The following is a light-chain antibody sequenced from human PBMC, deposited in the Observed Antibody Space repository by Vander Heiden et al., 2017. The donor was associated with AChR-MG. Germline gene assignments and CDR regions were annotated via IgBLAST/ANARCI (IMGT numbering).Light chain of an antibody. CDR3: MQALQTPPT. CDR2: LGS. CDR1: QSLLHSNGYNY. J-gene: IGKJ4*01. V-gene: IGKV2-28*01. Sequence: DIVMTQSPLSLPVTPGEPASIPCRSSQSLLHSNGYNYLDWYLQKPGQSQQLLIYLGSNRAAGVPDRFSGSGSGTDFTLKISRVEAEDVGVYYCMQALQTPPTFGGGTKVEIK.